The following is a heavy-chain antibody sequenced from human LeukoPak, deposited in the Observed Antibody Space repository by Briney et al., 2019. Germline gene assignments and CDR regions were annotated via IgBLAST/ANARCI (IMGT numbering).Heavy chain of an antibody. CDR2: IWYDGSNK. Sequence: GGSLRLSCAASGFTFSSYGMHWVRQAPGKGLEWVAVIWYDGSNKYYADSVKGRFTISRDNSKNTLYLQMNSLRAEDTAVYYCARASTIFGVVSPFGYWGQGTLVTVSS. J-gene: IGHJ4*02. D-gene: IGHD3-3*01. CDR3: ARASTIFGVVSPFGY. V-gene: IGHV3-33*01. CDR1: GFTFSSYG.